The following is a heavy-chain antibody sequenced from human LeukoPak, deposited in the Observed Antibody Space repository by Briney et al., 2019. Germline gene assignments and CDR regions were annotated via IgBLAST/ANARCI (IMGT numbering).Heavy chain of an antibody. CDR3: AKAGTRSYYYYYGMDV. CDR2: ILDSGYST. Sequence: GGSLRLSCAASGFIFSSYAMSWVRQAPGKGLEWVSGILDSGYSTYYANSVKGRFTISRDNSNNTLYLQMNSLRAEDTAVYYCAKAGTRSYYYYYGMDVWGQGTTVTVSS. CDR1: GFIFSSYA. J-gene: IGHJ6*02. V-gene: IGHV3-23*01.